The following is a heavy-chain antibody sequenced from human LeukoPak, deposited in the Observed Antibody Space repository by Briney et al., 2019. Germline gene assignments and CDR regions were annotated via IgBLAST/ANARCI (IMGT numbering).Heavy chain of an antibody. D-gene: IGHD5-12*01. J-gene: IGHJ4*02. CDR3: AKDSRGYSGYNFDY. CDR1: GFTFSIYA. CDR2: ISGSGGST. Sequence: PGGSLRLSCAASGFTFSIYAMSWVRQAPGKGLEWVSAISGSGGSTYYADSVKGRFTISRDNSKNTLYLQMNSLRAEDTAVYYCAKDSRGYSGYNFDYWGQGTLVTVSS. V-gene: IGHV3-23*01.